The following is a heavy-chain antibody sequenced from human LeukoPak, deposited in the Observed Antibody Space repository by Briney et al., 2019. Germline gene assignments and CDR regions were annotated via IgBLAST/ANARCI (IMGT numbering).Heavy chain of an antibody. D-gene: IGHD6-19*01. J-gene: IGHJ5*02. CDR3: AKDPALIYNIAVAGTGWLDP. Sequence: PGGSLRLSCATSGFTFSSYEMNWVRQAPGKGLEWGSYISSSGSTIYYADSVKDRFTISRDNSKNTLYLQMNSLRAEDTAVYYCAKDPALIYNIAVAGTGWLDPWGQGTLVTVSS. CDR2: ISSSGSTI. CDR1: GFTFSSYE. V-gene: IGHV3-48*03.